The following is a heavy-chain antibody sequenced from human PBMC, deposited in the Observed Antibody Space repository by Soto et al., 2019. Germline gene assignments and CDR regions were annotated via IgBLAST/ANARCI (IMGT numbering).Heavy chain of an antibody. CDR2: IRSKAYGGTT. CDR1: GFTFGDYA. J-gene: IGHJ4*02. D-gene: IGHD3-22*01. Sequence: PGGSLRLSCTASGFTFGDYAMSWFRQAPGKGLEWVGFIRSKAYGGTTEYAASVKGRFTISRDDSKSIAYLQMNSLKTEDTAVYYCTRDYYDSSGYYYGVYWGQGTLVTVSS. V-gene: IGHV3-49*03. CDR3: TRDYYDSSGYYYGVY.